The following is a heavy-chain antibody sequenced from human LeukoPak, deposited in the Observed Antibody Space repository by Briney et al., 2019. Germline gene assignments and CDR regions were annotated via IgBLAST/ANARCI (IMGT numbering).Heavy chain of an antibody. CDR3: AREYCSGGSCYPDYFDY. CDR1: GGSITSYSCY. CDR2: FYNTGTT. V-gene: IGHV4-39*02. D-gene: IGHD2-15*01. J-gene: IGHJ4*02. Sequence: SETLSLTCTVSGGSITSYSCYGGWIRQPPGKGRVWIGSFYNTGTTYYNPSLKSRVTISVDTSKNQFSLKLNSVTAADTAMYYCAREYCSGGSCYPDYFDYWGQGTLVTVSS.